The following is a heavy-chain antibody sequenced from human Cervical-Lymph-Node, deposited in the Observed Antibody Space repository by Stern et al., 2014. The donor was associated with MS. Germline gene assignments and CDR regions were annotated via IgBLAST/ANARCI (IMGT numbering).Heavy chain of an antibody. J-gene: IGHJ4*02. CDR3: ARDVSIVATAIDY. CDR2: ISAYNGNT. V-gene: IGHV1-18*01. Sequence: DQLVESGAEVKKPGASVKVSCKASGCTFKNYGISWVRQAPGQGLEWMGWISAYNGNTNSAQKLQGRVTMTTDTSTSTAYMELRSLRSDDTAVYYCARDVSIVATAIDYWGQGTLVTVSS. CDR1: GCTFKNYG. D-gene: IGHD5-12*01.